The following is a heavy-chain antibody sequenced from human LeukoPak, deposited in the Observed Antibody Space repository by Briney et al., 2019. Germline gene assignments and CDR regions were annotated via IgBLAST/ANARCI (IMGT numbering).Heavy chain of an antibody. CDR2: VYYSGST. D-gene: IGHD3-22*01. CDR3: VREAATDYYDSSGYYRQTEVFDA. J-gene: IGHJ3*01. V-gene: IGHV4-61*01. Sequence: SETLSLTCTVSGGSVRSDSYYWSWIRQPPGKGLEWIGYVYYSGSTNYNPSLKSRVTISVDTSKNQFSLKLRSVTVADTAVYYCVREAATDYYDSSGYYRQTEVFDAWGQGTMVTVSS. CDR1: GGSVRSDSYY.